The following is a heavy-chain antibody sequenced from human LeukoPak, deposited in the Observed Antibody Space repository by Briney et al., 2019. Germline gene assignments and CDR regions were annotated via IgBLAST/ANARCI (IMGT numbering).Heavy chain of an antibody. J-gene: IGHJ5*02. CDR1: RISLTSYW. V-gene: IGHV3-74*03. D-gene: IGHD6-6*01. Sequence: GGSLRLSCAGSRISLTSYWIHWVRQAPGKGLVWVSRINRDGSSTEYADSVKGRFTISRDNAKNTVYLQMNSLRGEDTAVYYCARAKLEPSSHPFDPWGPATLVTVSS. CDR3: ARAKLEPSSHPFDP. CDR2: INRDGSST.